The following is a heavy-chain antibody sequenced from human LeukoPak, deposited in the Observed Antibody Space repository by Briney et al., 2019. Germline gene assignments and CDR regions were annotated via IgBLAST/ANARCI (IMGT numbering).Heavy chain of an antibody. CDR2: ISYDGSNK. CDR3: ARALDSTMPRVMNY. CDR1: GFTFSSYA. Sequence: GGSLRLSCAASGFTFSSYAMHWVRQAPGKGLEWVAVISYDGSNKYYADSVKGRFTISRDNSKNTLYLQMNSLRAEDTALYYCARALDSTMPRVMNYWGQGSLVTVSS. D-gene: IGHD5-18*01. J-gene: IGHJ4*02. V-gene: IGHV3-30*04.